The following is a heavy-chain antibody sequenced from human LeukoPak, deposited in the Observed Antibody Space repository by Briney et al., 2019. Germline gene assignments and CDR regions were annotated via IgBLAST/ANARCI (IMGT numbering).Heavy chain of an antibody. CDR2: IHEDGSTE. CDR3: ARDLSSRDAY. CDR1: GFTVSYYR. J-gene: IGHJ4*02. D-gene: IGHD6-13*01. V-gene: IGHV3-7*03. Sequence: GGSLRLSCAASGFTVSYYRMSWVRQAPGKGLEWVACIHEDGSTEYYVDSVKGRFAISRDNTKNSLYLQMSSLTVEDTAVYYCARDLSSRDAYWGQGSLVTVSS.